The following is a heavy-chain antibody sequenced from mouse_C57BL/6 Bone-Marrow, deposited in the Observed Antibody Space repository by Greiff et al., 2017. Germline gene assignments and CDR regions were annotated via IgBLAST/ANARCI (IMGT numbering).Heavy chain of an antibody. Sequence: QVQLQQSGAELVKPGASVKMSCKASGYTFTSYWITWVKQRPGQGLEWIGDIYPGSGSTNYNEKFKSKATLTVDTSSSTAYMQLSSLTSEDSAVYYCARDYYGNCYFDYWGQGTTLTVSS. CDR3: ARDYYGNCYFDY. CDR2: IYPGSGST. CDR1: GYTFTSYW. V-gene: IGHV1-55*01. J-gene: IGHJ2*01. D-gene: IGHD2-1*01.